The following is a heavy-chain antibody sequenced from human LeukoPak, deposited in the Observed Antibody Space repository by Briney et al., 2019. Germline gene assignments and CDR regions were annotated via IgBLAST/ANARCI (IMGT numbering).Heavy chain of an antibody. CDR3: ARAGYDSSGYYYDY. V-gene: IGHV3-13*01. J-gene: IGHJ4*02. Sequence: GGSLRLSCAASGFTFSSYDMHWVRQATGKGLEWVSAIGTADDTYYPGSVKGRFTISRENAKNSLYLQMNSLRAGDTAVYYCARAGYDSSGYYYDYWGQGTLVTVSS. D-gene: IGHD3-22*01. CDR2: IGTADDT. CDR1: GFTFSSYD.